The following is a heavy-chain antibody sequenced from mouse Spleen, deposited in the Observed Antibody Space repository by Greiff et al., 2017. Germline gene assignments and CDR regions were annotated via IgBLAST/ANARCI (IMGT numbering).Heavy chain of an antibody. Sequence: EVMLVESGGGLVKLGGSLKLSCAASGFTFSSYAMSWVRQTPEKRLEWVATISSGGGNTYYPDSVKGRFTISRDNAKNTLYLQMSSLKSEDTAMYYCARPDWVDWYFDVWGAGTTVTVSS. CDR3: ARPDWVDWYFDV. J-gene: IGHJ1*01. CDR1: GFTFSSYA. D-gene: IGHD4-1*01. CDR2: ISSGGGNT. V-gene: IGHV5-9*01.